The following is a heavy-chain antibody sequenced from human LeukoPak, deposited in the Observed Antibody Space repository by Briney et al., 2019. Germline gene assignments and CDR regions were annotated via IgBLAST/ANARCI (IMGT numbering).Heavy chain of an antibody. Sequence: SETLSLTCTVSGGSISGYFWNWIRQAPRKGLEWIGFVYYTGNTNNNPSLKSRVTMSVETSKNHFSLKLSSVTAADTAVYFGARAGSWHNANFDYWGQGILVTVSS. CDR1: GGSISGYF. CDR2: VYYTGNT. D-gene: IGHD6-13*01. CDR3: ARAGSWHNANFDY. V-gene: IGHV4-59*01. J-gene: IGHJ4*02.